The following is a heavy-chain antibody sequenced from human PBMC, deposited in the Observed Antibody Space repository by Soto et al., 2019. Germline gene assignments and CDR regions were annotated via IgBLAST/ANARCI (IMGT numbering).Heavy chain of an antibody. J-gene: IGHJ6*02. V-gene: IGHV3-30-3*01. CDR1: GFTFSSYA. Sequence: GGSLRLSCAASGFTFSSYAMHWVRQAPGKGLEWVAVISYDGSNKYYADSVKGRFTISRDNSKNTLYLQMNSLRAEDTAVYYCAREWIQPDPYYYYYGMDVWGQGTTVTVSS. CDR3: AREWIQPDPYYYYYGMDV. D-gene: IGHD5-18*01. CDR2: ISYDGSNK.